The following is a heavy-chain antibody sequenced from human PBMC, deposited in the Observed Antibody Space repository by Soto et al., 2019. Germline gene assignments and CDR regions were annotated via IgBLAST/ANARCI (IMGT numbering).Heavy chain of an antibody. D-gene: IGHD3-10*01. J-gene: IGHJ4*02. Sequence: GGSLRLSCAASGFTFDDYAMHWVRQAPGKGLEWVSGISWNSGSIGYADSVKGRFTISRDNAKNSLYLQMNSLRAEDTALYYCAKDMASGGLAPSYCFDYWGQGTLVTVSS. CDR3: AKDMASGGLAPSYCFDY. CDR1: GFTFDDYA. V-gene: IGHV3-9*01. CDR2: ISWNSGSI.